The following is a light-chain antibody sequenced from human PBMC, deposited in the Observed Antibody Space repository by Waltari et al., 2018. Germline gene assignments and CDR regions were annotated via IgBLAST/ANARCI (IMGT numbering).Light chain of an antibody. V-gene: IGLV1-47*01. Sequence: QSILTQPPSASGTPGRTVTISCSGSNSNVGANSVCWYQQLPGTAPKLLIFGNNPRPSGVPARFSGSKSGTSASLAIRGLRSEDEADYYCATWDDRLTAVFGGGTKLTVL. CDR1: NSNVGANS. CDR2: GNN. CDR3: ATWDDRLTAV. J-gene: IGLJ2*01.